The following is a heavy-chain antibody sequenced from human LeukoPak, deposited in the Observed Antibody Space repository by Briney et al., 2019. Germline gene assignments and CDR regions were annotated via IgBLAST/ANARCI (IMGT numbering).Heavy chain of an antibody. CDR3: ARRDGDNYDFDY. V-gene: IGHV4-59*08. J-gene: IGHJ4*02. CDR1: GGSMSNDY. CDR2: IYYSGST. Sequence: SETLSLTCTVSGGSMSNDYWTWIRQPPGQGLEWIGYIYYSGSTYYNSSLKSRVTISLDTSKNQYSLKLSSVTAADTAVYYCARRDGDNYDFDYWGQGILVTVSS. D-gene: IGHD5-24*01.